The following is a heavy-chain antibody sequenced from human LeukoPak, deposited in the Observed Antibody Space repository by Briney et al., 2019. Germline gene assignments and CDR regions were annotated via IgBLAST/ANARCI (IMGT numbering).Heavy chain of an antibody. V-gene: IGHV4-34*01. CDR2: INHSGST. CDR3: ARDQLYCSSTNCYFDY. J-gene: IGHJ4*02. CDR1: GVSFSGYY. Sequence: SESLSLTCAVYGVSFSGYYWSWIRQPPGKGLEWIGEINHSGSTNYNPSLKSRVTISVDTSKNQFSLKLSSVTAADTAVYYCARDQLYCSSTNCYFDYWGQGTLVTVSS. D-gene: IGHD2-2*01.